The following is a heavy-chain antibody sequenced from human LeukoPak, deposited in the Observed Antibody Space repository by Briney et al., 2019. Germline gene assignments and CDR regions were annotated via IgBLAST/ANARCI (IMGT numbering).Heavy chain of an antibody. V-gene: IGHV3-66*01. CDR3: ARGSGYSYVDY. J-gene: IGHJ4*02. CDR2: IYSGGST. CDR1: GFTFSDYT. D-gene: IGHD5-18*01. Sequence: GGSLRLSCTSSGFTFSDYTVNWFRQAPGKGLEWVSVIYSGGSTYYADSVKGRFTISRDNSKNTLYLQMNSLRAEDTAVYYCARGSGYSYVDYWGQGTLVTVSS.